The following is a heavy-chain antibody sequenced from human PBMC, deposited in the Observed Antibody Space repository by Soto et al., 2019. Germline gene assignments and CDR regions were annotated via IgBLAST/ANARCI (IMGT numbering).Heavy chain of an antibody. Sequence: GASVKVSCKASGYTFTSHGISWVRQAPGQGLEWMGWISAYNGNTNYAQKLQGRVTMTTDTSTSTAYMELRSLRSDDTAVYYCARDWPNYYDSSGYSPFDYWGQGTLVTVSS. CDR3: ARDWPNYYDSSGYSPFDY. D-gene: IGHD3-22*01. CDR1: GYTFTSHG. J-gene: IGHJ4*02. V-gene: IGHV1-18*01. CDR2: ISAYNGNT.